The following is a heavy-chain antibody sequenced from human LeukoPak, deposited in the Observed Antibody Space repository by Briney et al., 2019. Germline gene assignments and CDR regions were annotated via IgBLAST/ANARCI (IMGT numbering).Heavy chain of an antibody. CDR3: ARGYYGSGSYYNHYWYFDL. J-gene: IGHJ2*01. Sequence: SQTLSLTCTVSGGSISSGDYYWSWIRQPPGKGLEWIGYIHYSGGITYYNPSLKSRVTISVDTSKNQFSLSLSSVTAADTAVYYCARGYYGSGSYYNHYWYFDLWGRGTLVTVSS. D-gene: IGHD3-10*01. CDR2: IHYSGGIT. V-gene: IGHV4-30-4*08. CDR1: GGSISSGDYY.